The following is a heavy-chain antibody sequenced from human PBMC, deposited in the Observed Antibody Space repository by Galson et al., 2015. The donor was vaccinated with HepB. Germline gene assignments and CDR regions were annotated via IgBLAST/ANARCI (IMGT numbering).Heavy chain of an antibody. Sequence: SLRLSCAASGFTFSSYAMHWVRQAPGKGLEWVAVISYDGSNKYYADSVKGRFTISRDNSKNTLYLQMNSLRAEDTAVYYCARVTLRDDPWAFYYWGQGTLVTVSS. CDR3: ARVTLRDDPWAFYY. D-gene: IGHD3-3*01. CDR1: GFTFSSYA. V-gene: IGHV3-30*04. CDR2: ISYDGSNK. J-gene: IGHJ4*02.